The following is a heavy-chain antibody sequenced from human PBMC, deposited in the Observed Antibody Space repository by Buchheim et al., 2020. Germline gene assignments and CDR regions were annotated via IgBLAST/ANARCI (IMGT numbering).Heavy chain of an antibody. CDR2: ISSSGSTI. Sequence: EVQLVEPGGGLVQPGGSLRLSCAASGFTFSSYEMNWVRQAPGKGLEWVSYISSSGSTIYYADSVKGRFTIYRDNAKNSLYLQMNSLRAEDTAVYYCARIQLPRYYYYGMDVWGRGTT. CDR3: ARIQLPRYYYYGMDV. D-gene: IGHD2-2*01. V-gene: IGHV3-48*03. CDR1: GFTFSSYE. J-gene: IGHJ6*02.